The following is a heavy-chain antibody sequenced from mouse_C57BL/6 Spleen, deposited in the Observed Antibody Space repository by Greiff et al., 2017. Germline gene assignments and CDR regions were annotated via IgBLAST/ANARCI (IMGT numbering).Heavy chain of an antibody. CDR1: GYAFSGYW. CDR3: ARDVTTSDY. J-gene: IGHJ2*01. CDR2: ISPGDGDT. Sequence: QVQLMQSGAELVKPGASVKISCKASGYAFSGYWMNWVKQRPGKGLEWIGQISPGDGDTNYNGKFKGKAPLTADKSYSTACMQHSGLTSEYSAVYFYARDVTTSDYWGQGTTLTVSS. D-gene: IGHD2-12*01. V-gene: IGHV1-80*01.